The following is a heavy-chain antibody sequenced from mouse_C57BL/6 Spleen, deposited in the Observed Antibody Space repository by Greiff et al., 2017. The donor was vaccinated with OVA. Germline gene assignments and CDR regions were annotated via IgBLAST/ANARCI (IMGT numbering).Heavy chain of an antibody. V-gene: IGHV3-1*01. CDR2: ISYSGST. Sequence: EVKLQESGPGMVKPSQSLSLTCTVTGYSITSGYDWHWIRHFPGNKLEWMGYISYSGSTNYNPSLKSRISITHDTSKNHFFLKLNSVTTEDTATYYCARDYGDYAMDYWGQGTSVTVSS. CDR1: GYSITSGYD. J-gene: IGHJ4*01. D-gene: IGHD1-1*01. CDR3: ARDYGDYAMDY.